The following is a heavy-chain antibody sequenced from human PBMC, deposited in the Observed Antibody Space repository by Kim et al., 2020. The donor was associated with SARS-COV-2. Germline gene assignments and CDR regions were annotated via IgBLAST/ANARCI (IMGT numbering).Heavy chain of an antibody. CDR3: ARDNQLRYFEWLPSTFFHYSGMSV. CDR2: ISAYNGNT. D-gene: IGHD3-9*01. V-gene: IGHV1-18*01. J-gene: IGHJ3*01. CDR1: GYTFTSYG. Sequence: ASVKVSCKASGYTFTSYGISWVRQAPGQGLEWMGWISAYNGNTDYAQKLQGRVTMTTDTSTNTAYMELRSLRSDDTAVYYCARDNQLRYFEWLPSTFFHYSGMSVRGPGT.